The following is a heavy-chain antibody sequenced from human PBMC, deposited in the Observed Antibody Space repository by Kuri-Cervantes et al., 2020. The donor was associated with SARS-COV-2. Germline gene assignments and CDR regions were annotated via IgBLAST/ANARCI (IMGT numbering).Heavy chain of an antibody. CDR1: RYTFTKYF. J-gene: IGHJ6*03. V-gene: IGHV1-2*02. D-gene: IGHD4-11*01. Sequence: ASVKVSCKASRYTFTKYFTQWVRQAPGQGLEWMGWINPNSGGTNYAQKFQGRVTMTRDTSISTAYMELSRLRSDDTAVYYCARPGGSNYNYYYYYMDVWGKGTTVTVSS. CDR2: INPNSGGT. CDR3: ARPGGSNYNYYYYYMDV.